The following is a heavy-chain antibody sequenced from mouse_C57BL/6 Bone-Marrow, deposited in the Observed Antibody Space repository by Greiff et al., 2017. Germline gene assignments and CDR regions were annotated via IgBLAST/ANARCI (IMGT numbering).Heavy chain of an antibody. V-gene: IGHV1-69*01. Sequence: QVQLQQPGAELVMPGASVKLSCKASGYTFTSYWMHWVKQRPGQGLEWIGEIDPSDSYTNYNQKFKGKSTLTVDKSSSTAYMQLSSLTSEDSAVYYCARERGYYGSSSGYFDVWGTGTTGTVSS. J-gene: IGHJ1*03. CDR2: IDPSDSYT. D-gene: IGHD1-1*01. CDR3: ARERGYYGSSSGYFDV. CDR1: GYTFTSYW.